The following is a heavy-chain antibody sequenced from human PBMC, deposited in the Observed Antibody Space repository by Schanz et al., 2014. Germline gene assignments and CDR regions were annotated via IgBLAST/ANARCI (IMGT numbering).Heavy chain of an antibody. CDR3: ARDLGLDV. V-gene: IGHV3-33*01. CDR2: IWYDGNNK. CDR1: GFTFSSYG. J-gene: IGHJ6*02. Sequence: QVQLVESGGGVVQPGRSLRLSCAASGFTFSSYGMHWVRQAPGKGLEWVAVIWYDGNNKFYADSVKGRFTLSRDNSRDTMYLHMNSLRAEDTAVYYCARDLGLDVWGQGTTVTVSS.